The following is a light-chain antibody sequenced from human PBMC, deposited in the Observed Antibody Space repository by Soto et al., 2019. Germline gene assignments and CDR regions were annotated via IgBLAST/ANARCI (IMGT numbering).Light chain of an antibody. CDR3: SSYTSSTTLV. CDR1: ISDVGSYDY. J-gene: IGLJ2*01. CDR2: EVI. Sequence: QSALTQPASVSGSPGQSITISCTGTISDVGSYDYVSWYQQHPGKAPKLMIYEVISRPSGISHRFSDSKSGNTASLTISGLQAEDEADYYCSSYTSSTTLVFGGGTKLTVL. V-gene: IGLV2-14*01.